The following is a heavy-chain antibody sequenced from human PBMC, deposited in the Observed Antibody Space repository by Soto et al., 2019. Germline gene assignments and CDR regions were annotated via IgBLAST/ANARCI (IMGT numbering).Heavy chain of an antibody. J-gene: IGHJ5*02. CDR2: ISYDGSNK. Sequence: GGSLRLSCAASGFTFSSYAMHWVRQAPGKGLEWVAVISYDGSNKYYADSVKGRFTISRDNSKNTLYLQMNSLRAEDTAVYYCARPNYDSSGPYHPWGQGTLVTVSS. CDR1: GFTFSSYA. V-gene: IGHV3-30-3*01. CDR3: ARPNYDSSGPYHP. D-gene: IGHD3-22*01.